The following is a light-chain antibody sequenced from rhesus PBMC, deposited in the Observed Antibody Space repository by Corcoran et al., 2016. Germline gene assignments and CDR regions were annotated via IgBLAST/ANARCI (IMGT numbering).Light chain of an antibody. CDR2: DVS. CDR3: SSYAGSNTYI. CDR1: SSDIDGYNY. J-gene: IGLJ1*01. Sequence: QAALTQPPSVSGSPGQSVTISCTGTSSDIDGYNYVSWYQQHPGKAPKLMIYDVSKRPSGVSDRFSGSKSGNTASLTISGLQAEDEADYYCSSYAGSNTYIFGAGTRLTVL. V-gene: IGLV2-23*01.